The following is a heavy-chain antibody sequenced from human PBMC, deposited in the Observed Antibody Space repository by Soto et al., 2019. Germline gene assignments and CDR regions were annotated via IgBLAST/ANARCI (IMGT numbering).Heavy chain of an antibody. CDR3: AKSRYSDSSGDFYDS. CDR2: IGGGGRTT. Sequence: EVQLLESGGGLVQPGGSLSLSCVASAFTFNNYAMSWVRQAPGKGLEWVSGIGGGGRTTYYADSVKGRFTISRDNSNNTLYLQMNSLRAEDTAVYYCAKSRYSDSSGDFYDSWGQGTLVTVSS. D-gene: IGHD3-22*01. J-gene: IGHJ5*01. V-gene: IGHV3-23*01. CDR1: AFTFNNYA.